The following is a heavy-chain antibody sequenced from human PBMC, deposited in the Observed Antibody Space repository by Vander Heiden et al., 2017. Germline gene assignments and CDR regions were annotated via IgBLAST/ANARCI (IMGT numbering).Heavy chain of an antibody. CDR1: VLTFRSYS. V-gene: IGHV3-21*01. CDR3: ARGSYGDYIFDY. J-gene: IGHJ4*02. Sequence: EVQLMESGGGLVKPGGSLSLSCAPSVLTFRSYSMNWVRQAPGRGLEWVSFISGTSSYIYYADSVKGRFTISRDNGKNSLYLQMSSLRAEDTAVYYCARGSYGDYIFDYWGQGTLVTVSS. D-gene: IGHD4-17*01. CDR2: ISGTSSYI.